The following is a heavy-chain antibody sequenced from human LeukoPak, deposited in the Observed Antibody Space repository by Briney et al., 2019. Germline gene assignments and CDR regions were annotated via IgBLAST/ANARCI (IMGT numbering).Heavy chain of an antibody. CDR2: IYYSGST. V-gene: IGHV4-59*08. D-gene: IGHD4-23*01. CDR1: GGSISSYY. CDR3: ARHGGDYVGFDM. Sequence: SETLSLTCTVSGGSISSYYWSWIRQPPGKGLEWIGYIYYSGSTNSNPSLKSRVTISVDTSKNQFSLKLSSVTAADTAVYYCARHGGDYVGFDMWGQGTMVTVSS. J-gene: IGHJ3*02.